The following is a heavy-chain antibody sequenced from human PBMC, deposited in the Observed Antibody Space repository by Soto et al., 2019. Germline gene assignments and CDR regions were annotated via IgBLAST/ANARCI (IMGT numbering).Heavy chain of an antibody. J-gene: IGHJ4*02. Sequence: QVQLVESGGGVVQPGKSLRLSCAASGFTFSTYGMHWVRHAPVKGLEWVAVIWYDGSNKYHGDSLKGRFTISRENSKNTLYMQINNRRTAETAVYYCGSDGALGDTAVVDSWGQGNLVSVSS. V-gene: IGHV3-33*01. D-gene: IGHD5-18*01. CDR3: GSDGALGDTAVVDS. CDR1: GFTFSTYG. CDR2: IWYDGSNK.